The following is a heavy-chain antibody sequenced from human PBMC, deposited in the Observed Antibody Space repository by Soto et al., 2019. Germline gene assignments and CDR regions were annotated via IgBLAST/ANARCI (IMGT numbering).Heavy chain of an antibody. CDR2: IRSKAYGGTT. D-gene: IGHD2-15*01. Sequence: GGSLRLSCTASGFTFGDYAMSWFRQAPGKGLEWVGFIRSKAYGGTTEYAASVKGRFTISRDDSKSIAYLQMNSLKTEDTAVYYCTRDLDIVVVVAAHFDYWGQGTLVTVSS. V-gene: IGHV3-49*03. CDR1: GFTFGDYA. CDR3: TRDLDIVVVVAAHFDY. J-gene: IGHJ4*02.